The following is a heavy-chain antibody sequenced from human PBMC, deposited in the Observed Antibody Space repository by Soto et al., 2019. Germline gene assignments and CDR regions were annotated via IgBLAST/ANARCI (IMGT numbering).Heavy chain of an antibody. V-gene: IGHV3-73*02. D-gene: IGHD4-17*01. CDR3: TTAPLHDYSGYTVDY. CDR1: GFTFSDSA. Sequence: EVQLVESGGGLVQPGGSLKLYCAASGFTFSDSAMHWVRQASGNGLEWVGRIRSKPNRYATAYAASVKGRFTISRDDSENTPYLQMNSLKTEDTAVYYCTTAPLHDYSGYTVDYWGQGTLVTVSS. CDR2: IRSKPNRYAT. J-gene: IGHJ4*02.